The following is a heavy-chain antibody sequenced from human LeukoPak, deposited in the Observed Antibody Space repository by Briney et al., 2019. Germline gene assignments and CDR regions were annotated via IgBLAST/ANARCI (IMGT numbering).Heavy chain of an antibody. D-gene: IGHD2-2*01. V-gene: IGHV3-74*01. Sequence: GGSLRLSCAASGLTFSRHWMHWVRQAPGKGLVWVSHVNSDGSWTSHADSVKGRFTISKDNAKNTVYLQMNNLRTEDTAVYYCVSFYETNWGRGTLVTVSS. CDR3: VSFYETN. CDR2: VNSDGSWT. J-gene: IGHJ4*02. CDR1: GLTFSRHW.